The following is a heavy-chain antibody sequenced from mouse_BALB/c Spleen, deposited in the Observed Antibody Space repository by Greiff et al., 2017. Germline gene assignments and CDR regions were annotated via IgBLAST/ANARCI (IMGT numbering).Heavy chain of an antibody. D-gene: IGHD2-14*01. Sequence: EVQRVESGGGLVQPGGSRKLSCAASGFTFSSFGMHWVRQAPEKGLEWVAYISSGSSTIYYADTVKGRFTISRDNPKNTLFLQMTSLRSEDTAMYYCARYRYDVKAMDYWGQGTSVTVSS. CDR3: ARYRYDVKAMDY. J-gene: IGHJ4*01. CDR2: ISSGSSTI. V-gene: IGHV5-17*02. CDR1: GFTFSSFG.